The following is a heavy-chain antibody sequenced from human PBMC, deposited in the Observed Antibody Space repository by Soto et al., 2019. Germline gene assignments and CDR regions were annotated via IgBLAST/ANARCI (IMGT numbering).Heavy chain of an antibody. V-gene: IGHV3-53*01. CDR3: AREGGGGYYDSSGYMGV. D-gene: IGHD3-22*01. CDR2: IYSDGKT. J-gene: IGHJ4*02. Sequence: GGSLRLSCAASGITVSTNYMSWVRQAPGKGLEWVSVIYSDGKTFYADSVKGRFTISRDNSQNTVSLQMNSLRAGDTAVYYCAREGGGGYYDSSGYMGVWGQGTLVTVSS. CDR1: GITVSTNY.